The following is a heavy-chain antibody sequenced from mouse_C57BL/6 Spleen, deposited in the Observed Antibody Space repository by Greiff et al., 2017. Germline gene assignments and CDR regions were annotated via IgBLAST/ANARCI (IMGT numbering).Heavy chain of an antibody. CDR2: IDPETGGT. V-gene: IGHV1-15*01. CDR1: GYTFTDYE. J-gene: IGHJ3*01. Sequence: VQLQQSGAELVRPGASVTLSCKASGYTFTDYEMHWVKQTPVHGLEWIGAIDPETGGTAYNQKFKGKDILTADKSSSTAYMELRSLTSEDSAVYYCTRPHSNFFAYWGQGTLVTVSA. CDR3: TRPHSNFFAY. D-gene: IGHD2-5*01.